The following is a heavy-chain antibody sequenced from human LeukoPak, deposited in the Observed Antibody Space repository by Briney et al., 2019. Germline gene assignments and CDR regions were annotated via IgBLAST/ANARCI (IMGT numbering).Heavy chain of an antibody. CDR3: ARDFLRGYDILTGYFPKGRFDP. CDR2: INPNSGGT. D-gene: IGHD3-9*01. Sequence: ASVKVSCKASGYTFTGYYMHWVRQAPGQGLEWMGWINPNSGGTNYAQKFQGRVTMTRDTSISTAYMELSRLRSDDTAVYYCARDFLRGYDILTGYFPKGRFDPWGQGTLVTVSS. J-gene: IGHJ5*02. CDR1: GYTFTGYY. V-gene: IGHV1-2*02.